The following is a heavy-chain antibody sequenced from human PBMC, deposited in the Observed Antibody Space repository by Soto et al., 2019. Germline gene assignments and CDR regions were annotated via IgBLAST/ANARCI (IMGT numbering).Heavy chain of an antibody. CDR2: IYYSGST. J-gene: IGHJ4*02. V-gene: IGHV4-39*01. D-gene: IGHD2-21*02. CDR3: ARHRGAVVTKSRSFDY. Sequence: QLQLQESGPGLVKPSETLSLTCTVSGGSISSSSYYWGWIRQPPGKGLEWIGSIYYSGSTYYNPSLKSRVTISVDTSKNQFSLKLSSVTAADTAVYYCARHRGAVVTKSRSFDYWGQGTLVTVSS. CDR1: GGSISSSSYY.